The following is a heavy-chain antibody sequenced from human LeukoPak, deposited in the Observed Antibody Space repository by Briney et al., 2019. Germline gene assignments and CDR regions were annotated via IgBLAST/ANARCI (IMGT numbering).Heavy chain of an antibody. J-gene: IGHJ4*02. Sequence: SETLSLTCTVSGGSISSSSYYWGWIRQPPGKGLKWIGSIYYSGSTYYNPSLKSRVTISVDTSKNQFSLKLSSVTAADTAVYYCARAAGELPTYYFDYWGQGTLVTVSS. CDR3: ARAAGELPTYYFDY. V-gene: IGHV4-39*01. CDR2: IYYSGST. D-gene: IGHD1-26*01. CDR1: GGSISSSSYY.